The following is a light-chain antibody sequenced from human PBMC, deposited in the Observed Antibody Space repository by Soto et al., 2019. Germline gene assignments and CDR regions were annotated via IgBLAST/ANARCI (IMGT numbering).Light chain of an antibody. V-gene: IGKV3-20*01. J-gene: IGKJ4*01. CDR3: KQYSSSPLT. Sequence: EIVLTQSPCTLYLSPGERATLSCRESQIVSRSYLAWYQQKPGHATRILIYGASSRATGIPDRFSGSGSGTDFTLIISRLEPADFAVYYCKQYSSSPLTFGGGTNVEIK. CDR2: GAS. CDR1: QIVSRSY.